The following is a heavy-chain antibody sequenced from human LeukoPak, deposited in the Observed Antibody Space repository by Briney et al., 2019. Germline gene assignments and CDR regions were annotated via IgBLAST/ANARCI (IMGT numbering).Heavy chain of an antibody. V-gene: IGHV3-11*04. Sequence: PGGSLRLSCAASGFTVSSNYMSWVRQAPGKGLEWVSYISNTGSTTQYADSVKGRFTISRDNAKNSLHLQMNSLRAEDTAVYYCARVRGSYSVDYWGQGTLVTVSS. CDR2: ISNTGSTT. CDR3: ARVRGSYSVDY. D-gene: IGHD1-26*01. J-gene: IGHJ4*02. CDR1: GFTVSSNY.